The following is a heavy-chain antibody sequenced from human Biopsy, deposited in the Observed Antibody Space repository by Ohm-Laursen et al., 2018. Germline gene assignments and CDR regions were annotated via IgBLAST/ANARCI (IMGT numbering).Heavy chain of an antibody. Sequence: GTLSLTWTVSRDSISNYYWTWIRQSPGKGLEWIGYIYYTGSTNYNPSVKSRVTISVDTSKNQFSLKLNSVTAADTAVYFCARDSRGGHLNTTLITGKNLDSWGQGILITVSS. CDR2: IYYTGST. CDR1: RDSISNYY. J-gene: IGHJ4*02. CDR3: ARDSRGGHLNTTLITGKNLDS. D-gene: IGHD3-16*01. V-gene: IGHV4-59*01.